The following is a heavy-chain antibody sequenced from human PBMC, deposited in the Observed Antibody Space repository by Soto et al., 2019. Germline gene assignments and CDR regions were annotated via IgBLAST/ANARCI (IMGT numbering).Heavy chain of an antibody. CDR3: ARSGPLEPDAFDI. J-gene: IGHJ3*02. V-gene: IGHV4-31*03. CDR2: IYYSGST. CDR1: GGSISSGGYY. Sequence: PSETLSLTCTVSGGSISSGGYYWSWIRQHPGKGLEWIGYIYYSGSTYYNPSLKSRVTISVDTSKNQFSLKLSSVTAADTAVYYCARSGPLEPDAFDIWGQGTMVTVSS.